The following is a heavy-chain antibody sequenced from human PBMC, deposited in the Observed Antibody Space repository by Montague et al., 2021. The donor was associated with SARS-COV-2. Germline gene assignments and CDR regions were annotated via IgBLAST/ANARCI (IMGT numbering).Heavy chain of an antibody. CDR2: IEEDGSEK. D-gene: IGHD6-19*01. CDR1: GFTVSSYW. V-gene: IGHV3-7*01. CDR3: ARERQDSSGWSTYWYFDL. Sequence: SLRLSCAASGFTVSSYWMSWVRQAPGKGLEWVANIEEDGSEKYYXDSVKGRFTISRDNAKNSLSLQMNSLRAEDTAVYYCARERQDSSGWSTYWYFDLWGRGTLVTVSS. J-gene: IGHJ2*01.